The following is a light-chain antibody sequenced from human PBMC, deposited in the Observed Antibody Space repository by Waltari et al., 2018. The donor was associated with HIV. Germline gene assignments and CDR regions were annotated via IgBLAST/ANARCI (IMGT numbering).Light chain of an antibody. CDR3: SSYASNNTFVV. V-gene: IGLV2-8*01. Sequence: QSALTQPPSASGPPGQSVTISCTGTSRDIGRYDFVSWYQVRPDSVPNRIIYEVTKRPSGVPVRFSGSKSGNTASLTVSGLQTDDEADYYCSSYASNNTFVVFGGGTKLTVL. CDR2: EVT. J-gene: IGLJ2*01. CDR1: SRDIGRYDF.